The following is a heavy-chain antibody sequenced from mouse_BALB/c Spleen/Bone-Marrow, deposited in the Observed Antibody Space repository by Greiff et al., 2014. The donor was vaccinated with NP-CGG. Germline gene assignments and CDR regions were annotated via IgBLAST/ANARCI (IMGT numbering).Heavy chain of an antibody. Sequence: EVKLMESGAELVKPGASVKLSCTASGFNIKDTYMYWVKQRPEQGLEWIGRIDPANGNTKYDPKFQGRATITADTSSNTAYLQLSSLTSEDTAVYYCAREDYGNSYAVDYWGQGTSVTVSS. J-gene: IGHJ4*01. D-gene: IGHD2-1*01. CDR2: IDPANGNT. CDR1: GFNIKDTY. V-gene: IGHV14-3*02. CDR3: AREDYGNSYAVDY.